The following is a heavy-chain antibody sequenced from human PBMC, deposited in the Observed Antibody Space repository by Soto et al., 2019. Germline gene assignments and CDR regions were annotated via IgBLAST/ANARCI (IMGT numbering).Heavy chain of an antibody. CDR1: GFTFSNYW. CDR2: IKGDGSMI. Sequence: GGSLRLSCVASGFTFSNYWMHWVRQAPGKGLMWVSRIKGDGSMITYAESVKGRFTISRDNAKNTLYLQMNSLRDEDSAVYYCARSGGASHDSWGQGTLVTVSS. V-gene: IGHV3-74*01. J-gene: IGHJ5*01. CDR3: ARSGGASHDS. D-gene: IGHD2-15*01.